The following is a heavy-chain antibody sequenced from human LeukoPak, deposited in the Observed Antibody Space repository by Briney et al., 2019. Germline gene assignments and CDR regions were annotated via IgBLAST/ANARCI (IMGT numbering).Heavy chain of an antibody. D-gene: IGHD3-22*01. CDR3: AKEGRPKSGGGYYDY. CDR2: VNENGGRT. V-gene: IGHV3-23*01. Sequence: GGSLRLSCAASGFSFSSYAMGWVRQAPGKGLEWVSTVNENGGRTYYADSVKGRFTMSRDNSKDTLYPQMNSLRAEDTAVYYRAKEGRPKSGGGYYDYWGQGTRVTVSS. CDR1: GFSFSSYA. J-gene: IGHJ4*02.